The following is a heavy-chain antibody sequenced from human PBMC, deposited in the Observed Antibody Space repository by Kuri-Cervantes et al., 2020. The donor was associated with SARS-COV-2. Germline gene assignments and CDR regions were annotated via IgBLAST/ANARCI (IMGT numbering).Heavy chain of an antibody. CDR3: ARVGIYDYSNYRPFDY. CDR2: TNPNSGNT. Sequence: ASVKVSCKASGYTFTSYDINWVRQATGQGLEWMGWTNPNSGNTGYAQKFQGRVTITRNTSISTAYMELSRLRSDDTAVYYCARVGIYDYSNYRPFDYWGQGTLVTVSS. CDR1: GYTFTSYD. D-gene: IGHD4-11*01. J-gene: IGHJ4*02. V-gene: IGHV1-8*03.